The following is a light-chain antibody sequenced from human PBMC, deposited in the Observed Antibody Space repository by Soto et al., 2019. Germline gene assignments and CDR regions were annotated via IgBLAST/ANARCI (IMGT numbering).Light chain of an antibody. Sequence: EIVMTQSPATLSVAPGERATLSCRASQSISSALAWYQQRPGQPPRLLIYDASDRADGIPARFSGTRSGTDFTLTISRLEPEDFAVYYCQQYVSAPITFGQGTRLEIK. V-gene: IGKV3D-15*01. CDR3: QQYVSAPIT. CDR1: QSISSA. CDR2: DAS. J-gene: IGKJ5*01.